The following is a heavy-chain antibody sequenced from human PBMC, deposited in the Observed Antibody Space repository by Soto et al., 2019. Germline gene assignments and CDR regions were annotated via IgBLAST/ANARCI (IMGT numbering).Heavy chain of an antibody. Sequence: EQLVESGGGLVKPGGSLRLSCAASGFPFSSYNMNWVRPAPGKGLEWVASISASSSIYYADSVKGRFTSSRDNAKNSLYLQMNDLRAEDTAVYYCARDDGGYRYGRRQYHFDSWGQGTLVTVST. CDR1: GFPFSSYN. V-gene: IGHV3-21*02. D-gene: IGHD5-18*01. J-gene: IGHJ4*02. CDR2: ISASSSI. CDR3: ARDDGGYRYGRRQYHFDS.